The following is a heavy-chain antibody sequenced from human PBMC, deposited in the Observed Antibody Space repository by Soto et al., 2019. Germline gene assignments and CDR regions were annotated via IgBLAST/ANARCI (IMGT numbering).Heavy chain of an antibody. CDR3: ARLIEDILVVPAANMADS. Sequence: ASVKVSCKASGYTFTSYDINWVRQATGQGLEWMGWMNPNSGNTGYAQKFQGRVTMTRNTSISTAYMELSSLRPEDTAVYYCARLIEDILVVPAANMADSWGQRTLVTVSS. J-gene: IGHJ5*01. V-gene: IGHV1-8*01. D-gene: IGHD2-2*01. CDR2: MNPNSGNT. CDR1: GYTFTSYD.